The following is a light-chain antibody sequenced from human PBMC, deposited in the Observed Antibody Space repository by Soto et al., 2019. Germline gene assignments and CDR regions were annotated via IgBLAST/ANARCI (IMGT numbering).Light chain of an antibody. J-gene: IGKJ1*01. V-gene: IGKV3-15*01. CDR1: EAVSTN. CDR2: AAS. CDR3: QRYGA. Sequence: ERVMTQSPATLSVFPGEGATLSCRASEAVSTNLAWYQHKPGQAPRLLIYAASTRSTGVPARFSGSGSGTEFTLTISNLQSEDVATYYCQRYGAFGQGTKVDIK.